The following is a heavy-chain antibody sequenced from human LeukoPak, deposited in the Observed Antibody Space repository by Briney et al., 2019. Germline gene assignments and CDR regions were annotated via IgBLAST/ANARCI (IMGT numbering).Heavy chain of an antibody. D-gene: IGHD6-13*01. V-gene: IGHV5-51*01. CDR1: GYSFTSYW. J-gene: IGHJ3*02. CDR3: ARQRGSSWYGRPDAFDI. CDR2: IYPGDSDT. Sequence: GESLKISCKGSGYSFTSYWIGWVRQMPGKGLEWMGIIYPGDSDTRYSPSFQGQVTISADKSISTAYLQWSSLKASDTAMYYCARQRGSSWYGRPDAFDIWGQGTMVTVSS.